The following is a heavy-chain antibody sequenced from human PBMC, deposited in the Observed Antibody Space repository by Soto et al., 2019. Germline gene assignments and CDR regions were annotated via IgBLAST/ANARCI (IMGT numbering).Heavy chain of an antibody. D-gene: IGHD1-1*01. CDR3: ARVAGHKNARFDT. Sequence: ASVKVSCKASGYSFTKYHMHWVRQAPGQGLEWMGWINPGSGVTNQAQKFQGRVTMTRDTSITTTYMELNSLTSDDTAVYYCARVAGHKNARFDTWGQGAMLTVYS. V-gene: IGHV1-2*02. CDR1: GYSFTKYH. J-gene: IGHJ4*02. CDR2: INPGSGVT.